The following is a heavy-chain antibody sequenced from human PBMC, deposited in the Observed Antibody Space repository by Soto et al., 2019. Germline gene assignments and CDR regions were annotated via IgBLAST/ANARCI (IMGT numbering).Heavy chain of an antibody. Sequence: TGASLRLSCAASGFTCSSYDMSWVRQAPGKGLEWVSTILVSGSTHYPDSVKGRFTISRDNSKNTVFLQMNSLTAGDTAVYYCAKATATGGGAFDICGQGTMVTVSS. V-gene: IGHV3-23*01. D-gene: IGHD2-8*02. CDR1: GFTCSSYD. CDR2: ILVSGST. CDR3: AKATATGGGAFDI. J-gene: IGHJ3*02.